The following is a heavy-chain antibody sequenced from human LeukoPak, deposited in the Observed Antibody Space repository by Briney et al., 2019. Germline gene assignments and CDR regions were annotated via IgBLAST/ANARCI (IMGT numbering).Heavy chain of an antibody. CDR1: GGSISSGSYY. CDR2: IYTSGST. D-gene: IGHD3-3*01. CDR3: ASSPYYDFWSGWALN. J-gene: IGHJ4*02. V-gene: IGHV4-61*02. Sequence: SETLSLTCTVSGGSISSGSYYWSWIRQPAGKGLEWIGRIYTSGSTNYNPSLKSRVTISVDTSKNQFSLKLSFVTAADTAVYYCASSPYYDFWSGWALNWGQGTLVTVSS.